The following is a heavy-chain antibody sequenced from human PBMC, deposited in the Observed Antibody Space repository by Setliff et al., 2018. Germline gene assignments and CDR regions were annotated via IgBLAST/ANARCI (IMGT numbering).Heavy chain of an antibody. J-gene: IGHJ4*02. D-gene: IGHD3-22*01. Sequence: SETLSLTCTVSGGSISSSSYYWGWIRQPPGKGLEWIGSIYYSGGTYYNPSLKSRVTISVDTSKNQFPLKLSSVTASDTAVYYCARQLCSSGYCYATTFDYWGQGTLVTVSS. CDR2: IYYSGGT. CDR3: ARQLCSSGYCYATTFDY. CDR1: GGSISSSSYY. V-gene: IGHV4-39*06.